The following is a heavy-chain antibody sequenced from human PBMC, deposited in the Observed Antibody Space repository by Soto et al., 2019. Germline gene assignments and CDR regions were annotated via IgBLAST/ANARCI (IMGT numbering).Heavy chain of an antibody. CDR2: IYYSGST. D-gene: IGHD2-2*01. J-gene: IGHJ4*02. Sequence: SETLSLTWTVSGGSISSCDWSWFLQPPGKGLEWIGYIYYSGSTNYNPPLKSRVTISVDTSKNQFSLKLSSVTAADTAVYYCARHAVVPAALWYFDYWGQGTLVTVS. V-gene: IGHV4-59*08. CDR1: GGSISSCD. CDR3: ARHAVVPAALWYFDY.